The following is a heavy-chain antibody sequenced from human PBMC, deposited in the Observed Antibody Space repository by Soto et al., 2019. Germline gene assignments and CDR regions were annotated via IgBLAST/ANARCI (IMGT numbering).Heavy chain of an antibody. CDR3: ARNRLLGGADF. V-gene: IGHV4-59*01. D-gene: IGHD3-10*01. J-gene: IGHJ4*02. CDR2: IYYSGST. Sequence: PSETLSLTCSVSGGSIGSYYWSWIRQPPGKGLEWIGYIYYSGSTTYNPSLKSRVTISVDTSKNQFSLELNSVTAADTAVYYCARNRLLGGADFWGQGTLVTVSS. CDR1: GGSIGSYY.